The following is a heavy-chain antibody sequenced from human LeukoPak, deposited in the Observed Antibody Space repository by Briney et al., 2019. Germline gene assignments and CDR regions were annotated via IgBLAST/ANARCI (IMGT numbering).Heavy chain of an antibody. CDR2: IYYSGST. J-gene: IGHJ4*02. CDR1: GGSISSYY. Sequence: KPSETLSLTCTVSGGSISSYYWSWIRQPPGKGLEWIGYIYYSGSTNYNPSLKSRVTISVDTSKNQFSLKLSSVTAADTAVYYCASVRKDYFDYWGQGTLVTVSS. CDR3: ASVRKDYFDY. V-gene: IGHV4-59*01.